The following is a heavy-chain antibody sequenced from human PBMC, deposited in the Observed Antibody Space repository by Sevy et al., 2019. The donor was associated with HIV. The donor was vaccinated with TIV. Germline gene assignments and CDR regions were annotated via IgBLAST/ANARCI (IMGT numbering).Heavy chain of an antibody. CDR2: ISYDGSNK. D-gene: IGHD3-10*01. J-gene: IGHJ4*02. CDR3: ARDGKKTEVRGVISRIAIPRTDY. V-gene: IGHV3-30-3*01. CDR1: GFTFSSYA. Sequence: GGSLRLSCAASGFTFSSYAMHWVRQAPGKGLEWVAVISYDGSNKYYADSVKGRFTISRDNSKNTLYLQMNSLRAEDTAVYYCARDGKKTEVRGVISRIAIPRTDYWGQRTLVTVSS.